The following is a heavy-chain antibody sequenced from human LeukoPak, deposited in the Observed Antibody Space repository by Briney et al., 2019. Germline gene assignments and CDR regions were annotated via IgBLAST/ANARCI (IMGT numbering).Heavy chain of an antibody. V-gene: IGHV3-21*01. J-gene: IGHJ6*02. CDR2: ISSSSSYI. Sequence: GGSLRLPCAASGFTFSSYSMNWVRQAPGKGLEWVSSISSSSSYIYYADSVKGRFTISRDNAKNSLYLQMNSLRAEDTAVYYCARDKAPRHYGMDVWGQGTTVTVSS. CDR3: ARDKAPRHYGMDV. CDR1: GFTFSSYS.